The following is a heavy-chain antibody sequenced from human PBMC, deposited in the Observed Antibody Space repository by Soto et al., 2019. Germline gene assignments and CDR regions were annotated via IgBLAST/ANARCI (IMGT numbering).Heavy chain of an antibody. Sequence: EVQLVESGGGLIQPGGSLKLSCAASGFTVGNHYMSWVRQAPGKGLEWVSLIYSTGTTKYADSVKGRFTVSRDNAKNTLYLQMNSLRAEDMAVYYCAKDGRGSGSHYNSFSYWGQGTLVTVSS. CDR2: IYSTGTT. D-gene: IGHD3-10*01. CDR3: AKDGRGSGSHYNSFSY. V-gene: IGHV3-53*01. CDR1: GFTVGNHY. J-gene: IGHJ4*02.